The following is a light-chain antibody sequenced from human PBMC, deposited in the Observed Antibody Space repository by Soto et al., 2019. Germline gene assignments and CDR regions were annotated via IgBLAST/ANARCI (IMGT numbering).Light chain of an antibody. V-gene: IGKV1-39*01. CDR3: QQSYSTPKT. CDR1: QSISSY. J-gene: IGKJ1*01. CDR2: AAS. Sequence: EIQMTQSPSSLSASVGDRVTITCRASQSISSYLNWYQQKPGKAPKLLIYAASSLQSGVPSRFSGSGSGTDFTLTIGSLQPEDFATYYCQQSYSTPKTFGQGTKVDIK.